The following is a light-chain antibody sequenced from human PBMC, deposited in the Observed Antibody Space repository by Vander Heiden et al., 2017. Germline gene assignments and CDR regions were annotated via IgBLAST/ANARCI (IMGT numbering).Light chain of an antibody. Sequence: QSALTQPPSASGSPGRSVTISCTGTSSDVGSYNYVSWYQQHPRKSPKLVIYEVSKRPSGLPDRFSASKSGNTASLTVSGLPAEDEADYYCSSYVGSNNYVFGTGTKVSVL. J-gene: IGLJ1*01. CDR2: EVS. V-gene: IGLV2-8*01. CDR1: SSDVGSYNY. CDR3: SSYVGSNNYV.